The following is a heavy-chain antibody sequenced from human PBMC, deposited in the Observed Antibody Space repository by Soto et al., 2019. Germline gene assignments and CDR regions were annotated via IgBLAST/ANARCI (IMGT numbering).Heavy chain of an antibody. CDR2: ISGSGGST. D-gene: IGHD2-2*01. Sequence: PGGSLRLSCAASGFTFSSYAMSWVRQAPGKGLEWVSAISGSGGSTYYADSVKGRFTISRDNSKNTLYLQMNSLRAEDTAVYYCAKKGIYCSSTSCYYFDYWGQGTLVTVS. CDR1: GFTFSSYA. J-gene: IGHJ4*02. CDR3: AKKGIYCSSTSCYYFDY. V-gene: IGHV3-23*01.